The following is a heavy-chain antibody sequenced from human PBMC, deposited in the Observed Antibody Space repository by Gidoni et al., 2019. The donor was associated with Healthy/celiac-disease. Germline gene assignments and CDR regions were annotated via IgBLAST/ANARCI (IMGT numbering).Heavy chain of an antibody. CDR3: VKDQWENGLGSYWFDY. CDR1: GFPFSSYA. CDR2: ISSNGGST. J-gene: IGHJ4*02. V-gene: IGHV3-64D*09. Sequence: EVQLVESGGGLVQPGGSLSLSCSASGFPFSSYAMHWVRQAPGKGLEYVSAISSNGGSTYYADSVKGRFTISRDNSKNTLYLQMSSLRAEDTAVYYCVKDQWENGLGSYWFDYWGQGTLVTVSS. D-gene: IGHD3-10*01.